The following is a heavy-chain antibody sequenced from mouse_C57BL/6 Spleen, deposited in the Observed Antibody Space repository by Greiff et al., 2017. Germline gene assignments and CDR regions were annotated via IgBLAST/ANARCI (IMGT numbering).Heavy chain of an antibody. V-gene: IGHV1-53*01. Sequence: QVQLQQPGTELVKPGASVKLSCKASGYTFTSYWMHWVKQRPGQGLEWIGNINPSNGGTNYNEKFKSKATLTVDKSSSTAYMQLSSLTSEDSAVYYWARSGWDGYYFDYWGQGTTLTVSS. D-gene: IGHD4-1*01. CDR3: ARSGWDGYYFDY. CDR2: INPSNGGT. CDR1: GYTFTSYW. J-gene: IGHJ2*01.